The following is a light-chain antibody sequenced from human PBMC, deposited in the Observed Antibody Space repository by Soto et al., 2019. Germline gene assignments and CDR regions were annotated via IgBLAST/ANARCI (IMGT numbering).Light chain of an antibody. Sequence: QSALTQPASVSGSPGQSITISCTGTSSNIGSYNLVSWYQQHPGKAPKLMIYEGIKRPSGISNRSSASKSGNTASLTISGLQAEDEADYHCCSYAGSCTYVIFGGGTKLTVL. J-gene: IGLJ2*01. V-gene: IGLV2-23*01. CDR2: EGI. CDR1: SSNIGSYNL. CDR3: CSYAGSCTYVI.